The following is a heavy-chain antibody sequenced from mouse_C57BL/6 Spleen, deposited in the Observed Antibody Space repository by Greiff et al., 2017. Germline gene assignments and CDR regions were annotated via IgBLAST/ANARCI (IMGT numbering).Heavy chain of an antibody. V-gene: IGHV1-81*01. D-gene: IGHD2-2*01. J-gene: IGHJ1*03. CDR2: IYPRSGNT. CDR3: AREGYDLWYFDV. Sequence: VQLVESGAELARPGASVKLSCKASGYTFTSYGISWVKQRTGQGLEWIGEIYPRSGNTYYNEKFKGKATLTADKSSSTAYMELRSLTSEDSAVYFCAREGYDLWYFDVWGTGTTVTVSS. CDR1: GYTFTSYG.